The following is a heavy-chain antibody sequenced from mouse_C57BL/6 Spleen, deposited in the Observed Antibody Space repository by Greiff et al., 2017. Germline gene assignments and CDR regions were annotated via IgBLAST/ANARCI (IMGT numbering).Heavy chain of an antibody. CDR2: IDPETGGT. CDR3: TTVYGNYKMDY. J-gene: IGHJ4*01. D-gene: IGHD2-1*01. V-gene: IGHV1-15*01. Sequence: QVQLKQSGAELVRPGASVTLSCKASGYTFTDYEMHWVKQTPVHGLEWIGAIDPETGGTAYNQKFKGKAILTADKSSSTAYMELRSLTSEDSAVYYCTTVYGNYKMDYWGQGTSVTVSS. CDR1: GYTFTDYE.